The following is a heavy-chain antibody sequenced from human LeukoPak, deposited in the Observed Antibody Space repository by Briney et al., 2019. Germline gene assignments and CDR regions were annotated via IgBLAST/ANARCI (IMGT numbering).Heavy chain of an antibody. CDR2: ISSSGSTI. D-gene: IGHD2-8*01. V-gene: IGHV3-48*04. Sequence: GGSLRLSCAASGFTFSSHGMSWVRQAPGKGLEWVSYISSSGSTIYYADSVKGRFTISRDNAKNSLYLQMNSLRAEDTAVYYCARGVMVSYYMDVWGKGTTVTVSS. CDR1: GFTFSSHG. J-gene: IGHJ6*03. CDR3: ARGVMVSYYMDV.